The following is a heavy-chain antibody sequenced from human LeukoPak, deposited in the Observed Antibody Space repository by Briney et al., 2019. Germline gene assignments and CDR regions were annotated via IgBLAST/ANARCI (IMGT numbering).Heavy chain of an antibody. D-gene: IGHD2-15*01. Sequence: SETLSLTCTVSGGSISSSSYYWGWTRQPPGKGLEWIGSIHYSGSTNYNPSLKSRVTISVDTSKNQFSLKLSSVTAADTAVYYCARGYCSGGSCYSYYYYNYMDVWGKGTTVTVSS. V-gene: IGHV4-39*07. J-gene: IGHJ6*03. CDR3: ARGYCSGGSCYSYYYYNYMDV. CDR2: IHYSGST. CDR1: GGSISSSSYY.